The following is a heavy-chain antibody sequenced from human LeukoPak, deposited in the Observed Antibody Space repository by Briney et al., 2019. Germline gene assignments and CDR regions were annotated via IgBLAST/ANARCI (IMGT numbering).Heavy chain of an antibody. CDR1: GGSISSYY. Sequence: SETLSLTCTVSGGSISSYYWSWIRQPAGKGLEWIGRIYTSGSTNCNPSLKSRVTMSVDTSKNQFSLKLSSVTAADTAVYYCARVRSQWLAHDYWGQGTLVTVSS. CDR2: IYTSGST. J-gene: IGHJ4*02. CDR3: ARVRSQWLAHDY. V-gene: IGHV4-4*07. D-gene: IGHD6-19*01.